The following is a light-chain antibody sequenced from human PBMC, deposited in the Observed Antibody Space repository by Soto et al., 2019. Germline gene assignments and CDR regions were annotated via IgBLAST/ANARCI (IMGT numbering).Light chain of an antibody. Sequence: VMMAQTPLSLPVTLGQPASISCSSSKRLVYSDGDTYLSWFQQRPGQSPRRLLSQVSNRDSGVPDRFSGSGSGTDFTLKISSVEADDVAVYYCMQNTHWPITFGQGTRREIK. CDR1: KRLVYSDGDTY. J-gene: IGKJ5*01. CDR3: MQNTHWPIT. CDR2: QVS. V-gene: IGKV2-30*01.